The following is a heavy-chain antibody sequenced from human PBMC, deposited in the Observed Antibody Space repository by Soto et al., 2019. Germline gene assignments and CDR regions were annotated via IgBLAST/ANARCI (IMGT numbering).Heavy chain of an antibody. Sequence: SETLSLTCTVSGGSISSYYWSWIRQPPGKGLEWIGYIYYSGSTNYNPSLKIRVTISVDTSKNQFSLKLSSVTAADTAVYYCERVWGYAFDIWGQGTMVTVSS. V-gene: IGHV4-59*01. CDR3: ERVWGYAFDI. D-gene: IGHD3-16*01. CDR1: GGSISSYY. CDR2: IYYSGST. J-gene: IGHJ3*02.